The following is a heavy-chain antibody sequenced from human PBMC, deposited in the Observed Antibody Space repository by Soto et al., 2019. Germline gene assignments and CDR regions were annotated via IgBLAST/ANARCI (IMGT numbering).Heavy chain of an antibody. Sequence: QVQLQESGPGLVKPSQTLSLTCTVSGGSISSGDYYWSWIRQTPGKGLEWIGYIYYSGSTYYNPSLKSRVTISVDTSKNQFSLKLSSVTAADTAVYYCARDNRSPRTLRDYYYGMDVWGQGTTVTVSS. CDR3: ARDNRSPRTLRDYYYGMDV. V-gene: IGHV4-30-4*01. D-gene: IGHD4-17*01. J-gene: IGHJ6*02. CDR1: GGSISSGDYY. CDR2: IYYSGST.